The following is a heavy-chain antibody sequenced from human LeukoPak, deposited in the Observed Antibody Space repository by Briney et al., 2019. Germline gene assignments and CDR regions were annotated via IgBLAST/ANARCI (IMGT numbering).Heavy chain of an antibody. V-gene: IGHV3-21*01. CDR1: GFTFSSYS. Sequence: PGGSLRLSCAASGFTFSSYSMNWVRQASGKGLEWVSSISSSSYIYYADSVKGRFTISRDNAKNSLYLQMNSLRAEDTAVYYCARSDSSGYYVYWGQGTLVTVSS. CDR2: ISSSSYI. D-gene: IGHD3-22*01. CDR3: ARSDSSGYYVY. J-gene: IGHJ4*02.